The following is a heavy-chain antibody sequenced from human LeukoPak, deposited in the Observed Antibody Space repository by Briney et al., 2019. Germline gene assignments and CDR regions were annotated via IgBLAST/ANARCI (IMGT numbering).Heavy chain of an antibody. Sequence: GGSLRLSCAVSGFTFSSYEMNWVRQAPGKGLEWVSYISTSGRTIYYADSVKGRFTISRDNAKNSLYLQMSSLRVEDTAVYYCARRVIAEGFDYWGQGTLVTVSS. V-gene: IGHV3-48*03. J-gene: IGHJ4*02. CDR1: GFTFSSYE. D-gene: IGHD6-13*01. CDR3: ARRVIAEGFDY. CDR2: ISTSGRTI.